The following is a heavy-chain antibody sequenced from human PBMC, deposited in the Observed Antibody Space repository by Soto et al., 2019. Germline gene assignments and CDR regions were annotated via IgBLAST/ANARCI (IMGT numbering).Heavy chain of an antibody. CDR2: IFWDDEK. Sequence: QVTLKESGPTLVEPTQTLTLTCTFSGFSLSSSGVSVAWIRQPPGKALQGLALIFWDDEKWYSPSLKNRLTITKDTSKDQVVLPMTTVDPVDTGTYFCSQRTGVTVESGFNVWGQGTMVTVSS. CDR3: SQRTGVTVESGFNV. V-gene: IGHV2-5*02. CDR1: GFSLSSSGVS. D-gene: IGHD3-9*01. J-gene: IGHJ3*01.